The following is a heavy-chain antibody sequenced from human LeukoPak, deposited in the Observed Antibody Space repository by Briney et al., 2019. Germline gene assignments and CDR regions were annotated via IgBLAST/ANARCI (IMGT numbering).Heavy chain of an antibody. V-gene: IGHV3-73*01. J-gene: IGHJ4*02. CDR2: IGSKASSYAT. D-gene: IGHD4-23*01. CDR3: TRDYGGTSAIFDS. Sequence: QPGGSLKLSCAASGFTFSGSAVHWVRQASGKGLEWVGRIGSKASSYATVYAASVKGRFTISRDDSKNTAYLQMNSLKTEDTAVYYCTRDYGGTSAIFDSWGQGPLATVSS. CDR1: GFTFSGSA.